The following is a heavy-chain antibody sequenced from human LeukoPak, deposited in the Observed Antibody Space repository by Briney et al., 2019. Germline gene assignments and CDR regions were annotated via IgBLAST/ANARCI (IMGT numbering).Heavy chain of an antibody. CDR1: GFSITTYH. V-gene: IGHV4-59*01. CDR2: IHSSGST. D-gene: IGHD1-26*01. J-gene: IGHJ4*02. Sequence: TSETLSLTCTVSGFSITTYHWSWIRQSPGNGLEWIGLIHSSGSTTYNPSLKSRVTISVDTSKNQFSLHLSSVTAADTAVYYCARDIREVGESHYFDYWGQGTLVTVTS. CDR3: ARDIREVGESHYFDY.